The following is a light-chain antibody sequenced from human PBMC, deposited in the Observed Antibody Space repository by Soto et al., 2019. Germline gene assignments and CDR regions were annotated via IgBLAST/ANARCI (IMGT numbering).Light chain of an antibody. CDR2: DAS. CDR1: QSVSNN. Sequence: EIVLTQSPGTLSLSPGKRATLSCRASQSVSNNLAWYQQTPGQAPRLLIYDASNRATGIPARFSGSGSGTDFTLTISSQEPEDFAVYYCLQRSTWPWAFGQGTKVEIK. CDR3: LQRSTWPWA. J-gene: IGKJ1*01. V-gene: IGKV3-11*01.